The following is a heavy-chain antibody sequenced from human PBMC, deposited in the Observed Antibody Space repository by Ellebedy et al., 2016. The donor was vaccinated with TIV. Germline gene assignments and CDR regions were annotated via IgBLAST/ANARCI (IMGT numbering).Heavy chain of an antibody. V-gene: IGHV3-23*01. D-gene: IGHD1-7*01. J-gene: IGHJ3*02. CDR1: GFTFSTYA. Sequence: GGSLRLXXASSGFTFSTYAMSWVRQAPGKGLEWVSTLSGSDDKTYYADSVKGRFTISRDNSKNTLYLQINTLRAEDTAVYYCAKSRAGGTYDAFDMWGQGTRVTISS. CDR2: LSGSDDKT. CDR3: AKSRAGGTYDAFDM.